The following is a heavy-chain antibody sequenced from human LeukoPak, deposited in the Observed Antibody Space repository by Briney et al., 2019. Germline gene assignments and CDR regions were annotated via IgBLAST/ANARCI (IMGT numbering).Heavy chain of an antibody. Sequence: GRSLRLSCAASGFTFSHYAMHWVRQAPGKGLEWVAVISFDGTNKFYADSVKGRFTISRDKAKNSLYLQMNSLSADDTAVYYCVRGKYSSGPDSFEYWGQGTLVTVSS. D-gene: IGHD6-19*01. CDR3: VRGKYSSGPDSFEY. CDR2: ISFDGTNK. J-gene: IGHJ4*02. CDR1: GFTFSHYA. V-gene: IGHV3-30*03.